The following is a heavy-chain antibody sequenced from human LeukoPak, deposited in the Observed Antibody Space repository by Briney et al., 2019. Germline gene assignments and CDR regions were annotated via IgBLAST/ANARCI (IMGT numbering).Heavy chain of an antibody. Sequence: PSETLSLTWTVSCGFISTYFWNWIRQPPGKGLEWIGYVYYNGNTNYNPSLKSRLTISVDTSKNQFSLKLTSVTAADTAVYYCVRDRAAAGGWLDPLGQGALVTVSS. D-gene: IGHD6-13*01. V-gene: IGHV4-59*01. J-gene: IGHJ5*02. CDR1: CGFISTYF. CDR2: VYYNGNT. CDR3: VRDRAAAGGWLDP.